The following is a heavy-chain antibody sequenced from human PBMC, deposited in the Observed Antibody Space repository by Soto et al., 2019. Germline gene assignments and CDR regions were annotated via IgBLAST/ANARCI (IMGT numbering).Heavy chain of an antibody. D-gene: IGHD5-12*01. J-gene: IGHJ4*02. CDR1: GFTVSSDY. Sequence: PGGSLRLSCAASGFTVSSDYMRWVRQAPGKGLEWVSVIYSGGSTYYADSVKGRFTISRDNSKNTLYLQMNSLRAEDTAVYYCARGLYSGWHYFDYWGQGTLVTVSS. CDR2: IYSGGST. CDR3: ARGLYSGWHYFDY. V-gene: IGHV3-66*01.